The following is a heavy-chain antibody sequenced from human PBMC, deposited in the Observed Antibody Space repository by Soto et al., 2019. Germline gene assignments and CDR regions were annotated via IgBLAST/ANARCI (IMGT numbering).Heavy chain of an antibody. V-gene: IGHV3-48*02. D-gene: IGHD1-26*01. Sequence: EVQLVESGGGLVQPGGSLRVSCAASGFSFSSYSMNWVRQAPGKGLEWVSSISSSSSPTYYADSVKGRFTISRDNAKNSLYLQMNSLRDEDTAVYYCAGGSELYYEFAYWGQGALVTVSS. CDR2: ISSSSSPT. CDR3: AGGSELYYEFAY. J-gene: IGHJ4*02. CDR1: GFSFSSYS.